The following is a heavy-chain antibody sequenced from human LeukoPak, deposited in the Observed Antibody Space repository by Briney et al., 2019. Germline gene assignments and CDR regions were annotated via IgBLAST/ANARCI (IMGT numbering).Heavy chain of an antibody. Sequence: PGGSLRLSCAASGFTFSSYEMHWVRQAPGKGLEWVSYISSSGSTIYYADSVKGRLTISRDNAKNSLYLQMNSLRAEEPAVSDCGRDYGGSSYFDFWGQGTLVTVSS. CDR3: GRDYGGSSYFDF. D-gene: IGHD4-23*01. CDR1: GFTFSSYE. V-gene: IGHV3-48*03. CDR2: ISSSGSTI. J-gene: IGHJ4*02.